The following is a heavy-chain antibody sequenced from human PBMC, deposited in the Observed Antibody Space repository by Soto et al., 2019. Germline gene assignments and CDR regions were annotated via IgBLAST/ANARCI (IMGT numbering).Heavy chain of an antibody. CDR3: ARVVVVAATYDAFDI. CDR1: GFTFSSYG. V-gene: IGHV3-30*03. CDR2: ISYDGSNK. Sequence: QVQLVESGGGVVQPGRSLRLSCAASGFTFSSYGMHWVRQAPGKGLEWVAVISYDGSNKYYADSVKGRFTISRDNSKNTLYLQMNSLRAEDTAVYYCARVVVVAATYDAFDIWGQGTMDTVSS. J-gene: IGHJ3*02. D-gene: IGHD2-15*01.